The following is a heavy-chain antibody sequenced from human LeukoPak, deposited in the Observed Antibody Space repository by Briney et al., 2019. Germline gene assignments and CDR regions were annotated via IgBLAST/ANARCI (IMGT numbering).Heavy chain of an antibody. CDR3: ARVGITTMTVDV. D-gene: IGHD3-22*01. CDR2: TSSSGVNI. CDR1: GFTFSDHY. V-gene: IGHV3-11*04. Sequence: GGSLRLSCSASGFTFSDHYMDWVRQAPGKGLEWVSYTSSSGVNIYYADSVKGRFTISRDNAKNSLYLQMNSLRAEDTALYYCARVGITTMTVDVWGQGTTVTVSS. J-gene: IGHJ6*02.